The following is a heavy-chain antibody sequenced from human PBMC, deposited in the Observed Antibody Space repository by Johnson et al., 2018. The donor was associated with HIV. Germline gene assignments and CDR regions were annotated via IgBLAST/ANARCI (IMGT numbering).Heavy chain of an antibody. D-gene: IGHD2-15*01. V-gene: IGHV3-30*02. CDR3: AKEDCSAIVCSDDGFHL. Sequence: QVQLVESGGGLVQPGGSLRLSCAASGFHFSSYEMNWVRQAPGKGLEWVAFIRYDGSNKYYTDSVKGRFTVSRDSSKTTLFLQMKSLRPEDTAVYFWAKEDCSAIVCSDDGFHLWGQGTMVTLSS. J-gene: IGHJ3*01. CDR2: IRYDGSNK. CDR1: GFHFSSYE.